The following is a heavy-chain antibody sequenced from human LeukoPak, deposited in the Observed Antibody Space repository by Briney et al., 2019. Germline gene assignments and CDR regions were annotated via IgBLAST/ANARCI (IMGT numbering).Heavy chain of an antibody. V-gene: IGHV3-9*01. D-gene: IGHD6-19*01. J-gene: IGHJ4*02. Sequence: GGSLRLSCAASGFTFDDYAIHWVRQAPGKGLEWVSGISWNSDNIGYADSVKGRFAISRDNAKNSLYLQMNSLRAEDTALYYCAKGDSSGEGDYWGQGTLVTVSS. CDR1: GFTFDDYA. CDR2: ISWNSDNI. CDR3: AKGDSSGEGDY.